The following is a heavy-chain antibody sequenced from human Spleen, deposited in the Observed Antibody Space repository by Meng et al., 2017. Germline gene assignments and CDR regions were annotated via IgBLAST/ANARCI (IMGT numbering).Heavy chain of an antibody. V-gene: IGHV3-9*03. CDR2: ISWNSGSI. CDR1: GFTFDDYA. D-gene: IGHD3-10*01. CDR3: AKDRMVRGVIITNAFDI. J-gene: IGHJ3*02. Sequence: SLKISCAASGFTFDDYAMHWVRQAPGKGLEWVSGISWNSGSIGYADSVKGRFTISRDNAKNSLYLQMNSLRAEDMALYYCAKDRMVRGVIITNAFDIWGQGTMV.